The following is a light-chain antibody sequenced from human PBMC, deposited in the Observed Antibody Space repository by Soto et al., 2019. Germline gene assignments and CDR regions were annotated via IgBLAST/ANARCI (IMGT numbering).Light chain of an antibody. CDR3: SSFTSRFTFG. CDR2: EVT. V-gene: IGLV2-14*01. J-gene: IGLJ1*01. Sequence: QSVLAQPASVSGSPGQSIAISCTGTRSDVGAYNYVSWYQQHPGKAPKLMISEVTNRPSGVSDRFSGSKSGNTASLTISGLQADVEAHYYCSSFTSRFTFGVGTGTNATVL. CDR1: RSDVGAYNY.